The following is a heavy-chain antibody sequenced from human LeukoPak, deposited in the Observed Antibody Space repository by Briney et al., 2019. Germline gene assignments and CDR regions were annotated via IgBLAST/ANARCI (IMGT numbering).Heavy chain of an antibody. D-gene: IGHD2-2*01. CDR1: GGSISGHY. CDR2: IFSTGAT. J-gene: IGHJ4*02. V-gene: IGHV4-4*08. CDR3: ARFSTRFDSGCSDASCYVHF. Sequence: SETLCLTYTVSGGSISGHYWTWIRLPPGKGLELIGHIFSTGATHYNPSLRSRVTMSIDTSKNQFSLKLSSVNVADTAVYYCARFSTRFDSGCSDASCYVHFWGQGTQVTVSS.